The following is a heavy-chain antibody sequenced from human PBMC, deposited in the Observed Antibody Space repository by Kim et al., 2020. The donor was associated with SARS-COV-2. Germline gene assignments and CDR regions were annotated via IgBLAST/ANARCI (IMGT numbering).Heavy chain of an antibody. V-gene: IGHV1-18*01. J-gene: IGHJ5*01. CDR1: GYTFTSYG. Sequence: ASVKVSCKASGYTFTSYGISWVRQAPGQGLEWMGWISAYNGNTNYAQKLQGRVTMTTDTSTSTAYMELRSLRSDDTAVYYCARGDYCSGGSSSNGPAMFDPWGQGTLVTVSS. CDR3: ARGDYCSGGSSSNGPAMFDP. D-gene: IGHD2-15*01. CDR2: ISAYNGNT.